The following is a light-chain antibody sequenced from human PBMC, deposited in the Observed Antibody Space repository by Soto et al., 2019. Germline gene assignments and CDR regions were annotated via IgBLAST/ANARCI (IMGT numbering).Light chain of an antibody. V-gene: IGKV1-39*01. CDR1: QTIFTY. Sequence: DIQMTQSPSSLSASVGDRVTITCRASQTIFTYFNWYQQKPGKAPKLLIYAASSLQSGVPSRLGGSGSGTDFTLTISSLQPEDFATYYCQQSYSTPRTFRPGTKVDIK. CDR2: AAS. J-gene: IGKJ3*01. CDR3: QQSYSTPRT.